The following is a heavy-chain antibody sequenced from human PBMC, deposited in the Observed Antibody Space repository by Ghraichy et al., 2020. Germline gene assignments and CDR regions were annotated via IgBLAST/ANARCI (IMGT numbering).Heavy chain of an antibody. CDR1: GFTFSGYW. CDR3: ARDRYCGGDRCYSDY. D-gene: IGHD2-21*02. Sequence: GESLNISCAASGFTFSGYWMSWVRQAPGKGLECVANIKQDGSEKYYVDSVKGRFTISRDNAKNSLYLQMTSLRAEDTAVYYCARDRYCGGDRCYSDYWGQGTLVTVSS. V-gene: IGHV3-7*01. CDR2: IKQDGSEK. J-gene: IGHJ4*02.